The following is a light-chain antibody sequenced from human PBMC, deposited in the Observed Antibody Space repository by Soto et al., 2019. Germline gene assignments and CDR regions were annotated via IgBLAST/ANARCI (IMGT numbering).Light chain of an antibody. CDR3: QQYYTTPWT. J-gene: IGKJ1*01. CDR1: QSVFSRFRNKNY. V-gene: IGKV4-1*01. CDR2: WAS. Sequence: DIVMTQSPDSLTLSLGERATINCKSSQSVFSRFRNKNYLGWFQQKPGQTPRLLIYWASTRESGVPDRFSGSGSGTDFTLTISSLQAEDVAVYYCQQYYTTPWTFGQGTKVDIK.